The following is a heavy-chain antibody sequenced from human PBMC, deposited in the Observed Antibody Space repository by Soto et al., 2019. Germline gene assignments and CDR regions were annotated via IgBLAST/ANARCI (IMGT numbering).Heavy chain of an antibody. V-gene: IGHV5-51*01. CDR2: ISPGDSDT. CDR1: GYSFTSYW. Sequence: GESLKISWKASGYSFTSYWIGWVRQMPGKGLEWMGIISPGDSDTRYSPSFQGQVTISADKSIRTAYLQWSSLKASDTAMYYCATELGIAAAGTIISAFDIWGQGTMVTVSS. CDR3: ATELGIAAAGTIISAFDI. D-gene: IGHD6-13*01. J-gene: IGHJ3*02.